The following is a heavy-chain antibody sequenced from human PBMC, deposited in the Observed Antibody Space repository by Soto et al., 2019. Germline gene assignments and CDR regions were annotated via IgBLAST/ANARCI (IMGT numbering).Heavy chain of an antibody. D-gene: IGHD3-10*01. CDR3: ARDGSGSYPFDY. V-gene: IGHV4-61*01. CDR2: IYYSGST. J-gene: IGHJ4*02. Sequence: PSETLSLTCTVSGGSVSSGSYYCICIRQPPGKGLEWIGYIYYSGSTNYNPSLKSRVTISVDTSKNQFSLKLSSVTAADTAVYYCARDGSGSYPFDYWGQGTLVTVSS. CDR1: GGSVSSGSYY.